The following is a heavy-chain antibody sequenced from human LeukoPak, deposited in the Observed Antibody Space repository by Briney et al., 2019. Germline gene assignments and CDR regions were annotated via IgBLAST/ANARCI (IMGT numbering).Heavy chain of an antibody. J-gene: IGHJ4*02. Sequence: ASVKVSCKASGYTFTSYAMHWVRQAPGQRLEWMGWINAGNGNTKYSQKFQGRVTITRDTFASTAYMELSSLRSEDTAVYYCARDSRTIFGNTVTTGIDYWGQGTLVTVSS. CDR2: INAGNGNT. D-gene: IGHD3-3*01. V-gene: IGHV1-3*01. CDR1: GYTFTSYA. CDR3: ARDSRTIFGNTVTTGIDY.